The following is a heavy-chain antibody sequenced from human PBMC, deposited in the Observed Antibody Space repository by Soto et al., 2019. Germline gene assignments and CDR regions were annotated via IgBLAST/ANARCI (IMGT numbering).Heavy chain of an antibody. D-gene: IGHD5-12*01. J-gene: IGHJ6*03. CDR1: GFTFGDYA. CDR2: IRSKAYGGTT. CDR3: TRESATAKSYYYYMDV. Sequence: GGSLRLSCTASGFTFGDYAMSWFRQAPGKGLEWVGFIRSKAYGGTTEYAASVKGRFTISRDDSKSIAYLQMNSLKTEDTAVYYCTRESATAKSYYYYMDVWGKGTTVTVSS. V-gene: IGHV3-49*03.